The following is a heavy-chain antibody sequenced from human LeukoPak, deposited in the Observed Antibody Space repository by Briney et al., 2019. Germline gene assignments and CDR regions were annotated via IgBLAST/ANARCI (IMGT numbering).Heavy chain of an antibody. D-gene: IGHD6-13*01. Sequence: GSLRLSCAASGFTFSNYWMQWVRQAPGKGLVWVSRINGDGSSTIYADSVKDRFTISRDNAKNTLYLQMNSLRAEDTAVYYCARDLSSSWYAGGLDYWGQGILVTVSS. J-gene: IGHJ4*02. CDR3: ARDLSSSWYAGGLDY. CDR1: GFTFSNYW. CDR2: INGDGSST. V-gene: IGHV3-74*01.